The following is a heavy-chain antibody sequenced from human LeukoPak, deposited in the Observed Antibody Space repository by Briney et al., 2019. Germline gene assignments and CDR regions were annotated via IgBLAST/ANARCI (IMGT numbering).Heavy chain of an antibody. J-gene: IGHJ6*02. D-gene: IGHD2-8*01. CDR2: IKEDGSET. CDR1: GFTFNWYY. V-gene: IGHV3-7*01. CDR3: ARDRRPSVYSGLGV. Sequence: GGSLRLSCAASGFTFNWYYMTWVRQAPGKGLEWVANIKEDGSETFYVDSVKGRFTISRDNAKNSLYLQMDSLRVDDTAVYFCARDRRPSVYSGLGVWGQGTTVTVSS.